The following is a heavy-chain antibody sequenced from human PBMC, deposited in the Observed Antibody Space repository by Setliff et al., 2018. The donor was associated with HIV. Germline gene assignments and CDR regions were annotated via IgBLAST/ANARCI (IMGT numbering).Heavy chain of an antibody. CDR3: ATDPTYSSGSPDI. D-gene: IGHD6-19*01. CDR1: GYTFTDYY. J-gene: IGHJ3*02. CDR2: VDPEDDEK. Sequence: ASVKASCKTSGYTFTDYYIHWVQQAPGKGLEWLGRVDPEDDEKIYAEKFRGRVTITADTSTHTAHMELTSLRSDDTAVYYCATDPTYSSGSPDIWGQGTMVTVS. V-gene: IGHV1-69-2*01.